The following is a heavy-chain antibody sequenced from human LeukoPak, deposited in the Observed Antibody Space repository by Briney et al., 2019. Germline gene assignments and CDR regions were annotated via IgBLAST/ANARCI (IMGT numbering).Heavy chain of an antibody. J-gene: IGHJ5*02. V-gene: IGHV1-18*01. CDR3: ASLRRGYSYGYWFDP. D-gene: IGHD5-18*01. Sequence: ASVKVSCKASGYTFTSYGISWVRQAPGQGLEWMGWISAYNGSTNYAQKLQGRVTMTTDTSTSTAYMELRSLRSDDTAVYYCASLRRGYSYGYWFDPWGQGTLVTVSS. CDR2: ISAYNGST. CDR1: GYTFTSYG.